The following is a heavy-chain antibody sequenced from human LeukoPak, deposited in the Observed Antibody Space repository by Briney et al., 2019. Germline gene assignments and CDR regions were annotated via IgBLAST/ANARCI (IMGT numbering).Heavy chain of an antibody. Sequence: ASVKVSCKASGYTLTSYGISWVRQAPGQGLEWMGWISAYNGNTNYAQKLQGRVTMTTDTSTSTAYMELRSLRSDDTAVYYCARGHYYDSRLHWFDPWGQGTLVTVSS. CDR3: ARGHYYDSRLHWFDP. CDR2: ISAYNGNT. CDR1: GYTLTSYG. D-gene: IGHD3-22*01. J-gene: IGHJ5*02. V-gene: IGHV1-18*01.